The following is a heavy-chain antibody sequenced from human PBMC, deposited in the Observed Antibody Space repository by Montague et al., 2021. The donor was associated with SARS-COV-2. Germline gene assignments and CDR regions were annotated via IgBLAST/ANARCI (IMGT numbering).Heavy chain of an antibody. J-gene: IGHJ6*02. CDR1: GGSISSGSHY. Sequence: SETLSLTCTVSGGSISSGSHYWGWIRQPPGQRLEWIGAISYTGGTHQNPSLRSRVTISVDTSNNQISLKMTSVTAADTAVYYCAGSSFVGEASLGCGYYYGMDVWGQGTTVTVSS. D-gene: IGHD3-10*01. V-gene: IGHV4-39*01. CDR3: AGSSFVGEASLGCGYYYGMDV. CDR2: ISYTGGT.